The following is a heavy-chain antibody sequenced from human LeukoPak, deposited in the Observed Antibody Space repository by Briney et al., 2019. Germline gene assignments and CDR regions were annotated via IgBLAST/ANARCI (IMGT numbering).Heavy chain of an antibody. CDR3: ARAGTMVRGVITRWFDP. CDR2: IIPIFGTA. CDR1: GGTFSSYA. V-gene: IGHV1-69*05. Sequence: GASVKVSCKASGGTFSSYAISWVRQAPGQGLEWMGGIIPIFGTANYAQKFQGRVTITTDESTSTAYMELSSLRSEDTAVYYCARAGTMVRGVITRWFDPWGQRTLVTVSS. D-gene: IGHD3-10*01. J-gene: IGHJ5*02.